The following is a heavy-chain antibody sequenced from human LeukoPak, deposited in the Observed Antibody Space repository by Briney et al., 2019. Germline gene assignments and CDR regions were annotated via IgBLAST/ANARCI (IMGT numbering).Heavy chain of an antibody. V-gene: IGHV1-69*01. CDR2: IIPIFGTA. D-gene: IGHD3-10*01. CDR3: AREGSGSYYRDYYYYGMGV. J-gene: IGHJ6*02. CDR1: GGTFSSYA. Sequence: SVKVSCKASGGTFSSYAISWVRQAPGQGLEWMGGIIPIFGTANYAQKFQGRVTITADESTSTAYMELSSLRSEDTAVYYCAREGSGSYYRDYYYYGMGVWGQGTTVTVSS.